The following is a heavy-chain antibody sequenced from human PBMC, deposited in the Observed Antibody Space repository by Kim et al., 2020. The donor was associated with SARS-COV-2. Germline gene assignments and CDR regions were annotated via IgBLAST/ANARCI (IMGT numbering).Heavy chain of an antibody. CDR2: IYYSGST. V-gene: IGHV4-59*01. J-gene: IGHJ4*02. Sequence: SETLSLTCTVSGGSISSYYWSWIRQPPGKGLEWIGYIYYSGSTNYNPSLKSRVTISEDTPKNQFSLKLSSVTAADTAVYYCARGLGDTYYDFWSGYRPYYFDYWGQGTLVTVSS. CDR3: ARGLGDTYYDFWSGYRPYYFDY. D-gene: IGHD3-3*01. CDR1: GGSISSYY.